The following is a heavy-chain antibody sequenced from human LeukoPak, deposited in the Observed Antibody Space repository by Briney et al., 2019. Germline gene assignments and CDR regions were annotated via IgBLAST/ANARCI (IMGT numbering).Heavy chain of an antibody. Sequence: SETLSLTCAVSGGSISSSNWWSWVRQPPGKGLEWIGEIYHSGSTNYNPSLKSRVTISVDKSKNQFSLKLSSVTAADTAVYYCARDLPGSGWYGGDWFDPWGQGTLVTVSS. J-gene: IGHJ5*02. CDR1: GGSISSSNW. V-gene: IGHV4-4*02. D-gene: IGHD6-19*01. CDR3: ARDLPGSGWYGGDWFDP. CDR2: IYHSGST.